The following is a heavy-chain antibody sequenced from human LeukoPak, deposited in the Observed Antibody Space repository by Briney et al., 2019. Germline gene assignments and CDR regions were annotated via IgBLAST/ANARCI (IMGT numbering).Heavy chain of an antibody. D-gene: IGHD5-24*01. CDR2: IYHLGST. CDR1: GYSISSGYY. J-gene: IGHJ4*02. Sequence: SETLSLTCAVSGYSISSGYYWGWIRQPPGKGLEWIGSIYHLGSTYYNPSLKSRVTISVDTSKNQFSLKLSSVTAADTAVYYCARRGDGGYNSGFDYWGQGTLVTVSS. V-gene: IGHV4-38-2*01. CDR3: ARRGDGGYNSGFDY.